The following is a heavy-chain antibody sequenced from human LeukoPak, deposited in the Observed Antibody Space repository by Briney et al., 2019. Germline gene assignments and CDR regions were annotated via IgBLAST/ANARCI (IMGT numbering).Heavy chain of an antibody. J-gene: IGHJ4*02. CDR2: IRYDGSNK. CDR3: ARIPGGNYDFWSGYGDY. CDR1: GFTFSSYG. D-gene: IGHD3-3*01. V-gene: IGHV3-30*02. Sequence: GGSLRLSCAASGFTFSSYGMHWVRQAPGKGLEWVAFIRYDGSNKYYADSVKGRFTISRDNSKNTLYLQMNSLGAEDTAVYYCARIPGGNYDFWSGYGDYWGQGTLVTVSS.